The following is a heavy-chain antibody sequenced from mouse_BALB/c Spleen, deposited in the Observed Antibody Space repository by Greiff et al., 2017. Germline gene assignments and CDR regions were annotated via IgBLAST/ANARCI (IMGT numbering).Heavy chain of an antibody. V-gene: IGHV5-17*02. J-gene: IGHJ2*01. CDR2: ISSGSSTI. CDR1: GFTFSSFG. CDR3: ARWGYDYDVPFDY. Sequence: EVKVVESGGGLVQPGGSRKLSCAASGFTFSSFGMHWVRQAPEKGLEWVAYISSGSSTIYYADTVKGRFTISRDNPKNTLFLQMTSLRSEDTAMYYCARWGYDYDVPFDYWGQGTTLTVSS. D-gene: IGHD2-4*01.